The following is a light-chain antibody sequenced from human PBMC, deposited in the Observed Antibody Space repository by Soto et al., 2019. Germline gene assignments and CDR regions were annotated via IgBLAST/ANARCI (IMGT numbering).Light chain of an antibody. CDR2: GAS. V-gene: IGKV3-20*01. J-gene: IGKJ1*01. CDR1: QTVSSNY. CDR3: QQYTDWPLT. Sequence: ENVLTQSPDTLSLSPGEGATLSCRASQTVSSNYLAWYQHRPGQAPKLIIHGASYTAPGIPDRFSGSGSGADFTLTISRLEPEDFAVYYCQQYTDWPLTFGQGTKVDIK.